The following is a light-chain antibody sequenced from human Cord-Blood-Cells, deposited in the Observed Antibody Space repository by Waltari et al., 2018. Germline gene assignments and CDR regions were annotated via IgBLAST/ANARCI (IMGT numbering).Light chain of an antibody. CDR1: QSVLYSSNNKNY. J-gene: IGKJ1*01. CDR3: QQYYSTPQT. CDR2: WAS. V-gene: IGKV4-1*01. Sequence: IVMTQSPAYLAVSLGARATINCKSSQSVLYSSNNKNYLAWYQQKPGQPPKLLIYWASTRESGVPDRFSGSGSGTDFTLTISSLQAEDVAVYYCQQYYSTPQTFGQGTKVEIK.